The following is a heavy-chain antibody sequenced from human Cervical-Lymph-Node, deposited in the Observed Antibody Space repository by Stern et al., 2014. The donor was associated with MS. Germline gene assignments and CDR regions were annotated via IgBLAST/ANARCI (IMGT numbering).Heavy chain of an antibody. D-gene: IGHD3-10*01. Sequence: VQLVESGGGVVQPGRSLRLSCEASGFTFSSYAMHWVRQAPGKGLEWVAGISYDGSNKYYADSVKGRFTISRDNSKNTLYLQMNSLRAEDTAVYYCARGAPKVRGVPFDYWGQGTLVTVSS. CDR1: GFTFSSYA. J-gene: IGHJ4*02. CDR3: ARGAPKVRGVPFDY. V-gene: IGHV3-30*01. CDR2: ISYDGSNK.